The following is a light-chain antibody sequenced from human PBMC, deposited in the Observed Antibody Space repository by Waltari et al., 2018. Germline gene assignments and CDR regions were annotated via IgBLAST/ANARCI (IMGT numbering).Light chain of an antibody. CDR2: EDD. CDR1: SGSIASTY. V-gene: IGLV6-57*03. J-gene: IGLJ3*02. CDR3: QAYVSPGWV. Sequence: NFMLTQPHSVSESPGKTVTISCTRNSGSIASTYVQRFQQRPGRAPTTLIFEDDKRPSVVPDRFSGSIDSSSNSASLTISGLKNEDEADYYCQAYVSPGWVFGGGTKLTVL.